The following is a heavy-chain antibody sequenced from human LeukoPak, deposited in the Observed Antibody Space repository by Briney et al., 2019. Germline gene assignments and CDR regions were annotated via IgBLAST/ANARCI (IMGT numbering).Heavy chain of an antibody. CDR3: AKSGGRNDFNY. CDR2: ISSGGSET. CDR1: GFTFNRYV. V-gene: IGHV3-30*02. D-gene: IGHD1-1*01. Sequence: PGGSLRLSCAASGFTFNRYVMHWVRLPPGKGLDRVAFISSGGSETYYADSVKGRFTISRDNSKNTLFLQMNSLTTEDTGVYYCAKSGGRNDFNYWGQGTLVTVSS. J-gene: IGHJ4*02.